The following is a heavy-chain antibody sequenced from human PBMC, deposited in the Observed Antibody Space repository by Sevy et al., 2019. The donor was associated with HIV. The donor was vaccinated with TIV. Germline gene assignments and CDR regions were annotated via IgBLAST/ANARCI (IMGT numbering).Heavy chain of an antibody. J-gene: IGHJ4*02. CDR2: IYYNGHI. V-gene: IGHV4-59*08. CDR1: GGSITSLY. D-gene: IGHD2-2*01. Sequence: SETLSLTCTMSGGSITSLYWNWIRQPPGKGLEWIANIYYNGHINYNPSLKSRVTISVDTSKNQFSLKLASVTAADTAVYYCARGAVVIGTAATPVLDFWGQGSLVTVSS. CDR3: ARGAVVIGTAATPVLDF.